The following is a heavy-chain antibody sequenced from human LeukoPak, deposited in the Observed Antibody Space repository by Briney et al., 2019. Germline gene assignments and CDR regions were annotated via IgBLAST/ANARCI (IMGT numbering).Heavy chain of an antibody. D-gene: IGHD3-22*01. J-gene: IGHJ6*02. CDR3: ARAPYSSGRYYYYYGMDV. CDR1: GYTFTGYY. V-gene: IGHV1-69*13. CDR2: IIPIFGTA. Sequence: SVKVSCKASGYTFTGYYMHWVRQAPGQGLEWMGGIIPIFGTANYAQKFQGRVTITADESTSTAYMELSSLRSEDTAVYYCARAPYSSGRYYYYYGMDVWGQGTTVTVSS.